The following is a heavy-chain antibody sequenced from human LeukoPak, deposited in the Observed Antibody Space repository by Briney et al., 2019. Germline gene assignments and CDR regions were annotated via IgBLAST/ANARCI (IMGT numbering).Heavy chain of an antibody. D-gene: IGHD5-18*01. Sequence: ASVKVSCNASGYTFTSYDINWVRQATGQGLEWMGWMNPNSGNTGYAQKFQGRVTITRNTSISTAYMELSSLRSEDTAVYYCARHGGYSYGVDYWGQGTLVTVSS. V-gene: IGHV1-8*03. CDR2: MNPNSGNT. CDR1: GYTFTSYD. J-gene: IGHJ4*02. CDR3: ARHGGYSYGVDY.